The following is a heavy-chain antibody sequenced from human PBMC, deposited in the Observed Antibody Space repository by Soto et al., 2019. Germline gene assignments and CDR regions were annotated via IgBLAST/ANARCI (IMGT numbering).Heavy chain of an antibody. Sequence: EVQLMESGGGLVEPGGSLGLSCATSGFTFSTCSMNWVRQAPGKGLEWVSSISATGTYTFYADSLKGRFTISRDNARNSLFLQMNSLRVEDTPLYYCTTEYNSRQDLNHWGQGALVTVSS. J-gene: IGHJ5*02. CDR1: GFTFSTCS. V-gene: IGHV3-21*01. CDR2: ISATGTYT. D-gene: IGHD6-6*01. CDR3: TTEYNSRQDLNH.